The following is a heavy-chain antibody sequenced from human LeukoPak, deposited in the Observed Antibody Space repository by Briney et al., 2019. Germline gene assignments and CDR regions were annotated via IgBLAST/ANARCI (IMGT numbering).Heavy chain of an antibody. D-gene: IGHD6-6*01. J-gene: IGHJ4*02. CDR1: GGSISSGDYY. CDR2: IYYSGST. Sequence: SETLSLTCTVSGGSISSGDYYWSWIRQPPGKGLEWIGYIYYSGSTYYNPSLKSRLTISGDTSKNQFSLRLSSVTAADTAVYYCARGTWSSSIDYWGQGTLLTVSS. V-gene: IGHV4-30-4*01. CDR3: ARGTWSSSIDY.